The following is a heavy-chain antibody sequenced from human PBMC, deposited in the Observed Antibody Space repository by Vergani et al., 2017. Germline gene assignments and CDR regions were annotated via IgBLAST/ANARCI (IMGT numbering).Heavy chain of an antibody. Sequence: QVQLQQWGAGLLKPSETLSLTCAVYGGSFNGYYWSWIRPPPGKGLEWIGEINHSGSTNYNPSLKSRVTISVDTSKNQFSLKLSAVTAADTAVYYCARVGTLLPNWFDPWGQGTLVTVSS. CDR1: GGSFNGYY. CDR3: ARVGTLLPNWFDP. V-gene: IGHV4-34*01. D-gene: IGHD2-15*01. J-gene: IGHJ5*02. CDR2: INHSGST.